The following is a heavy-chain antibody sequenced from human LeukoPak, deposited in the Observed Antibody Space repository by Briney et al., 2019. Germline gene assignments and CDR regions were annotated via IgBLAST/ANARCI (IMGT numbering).Heavy chain of an antibody. CDR1: GYTFTGYY. CDR2: INPNSGGT. J-gene: IGHJ6*02. V-gene: IGHV1-2*02. CDR3: ARSLIAGHYYYGMDV. Sequence: ASVKVSCKASGYTFTGYYMHWVRQPPGQGLEWKGWINPNSGGTNYAQKFRGRVTMTRDTSISTAYMELSRLRSDDTAVYYCARSLIAGHYYYGMDVWGQGTTVTVSS. D-gene: IGHD6-13*01.